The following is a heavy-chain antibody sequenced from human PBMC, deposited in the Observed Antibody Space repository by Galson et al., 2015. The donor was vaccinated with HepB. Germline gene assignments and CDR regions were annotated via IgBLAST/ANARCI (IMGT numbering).Heavy chain of an antibody. CDR3: VRWPMQLRSLSHRESYSYYGLDV. J-gene: IGHJ6*02. Sequence: SVKVSCKAPGKRFSDYAIHWVRQVPGQGLEWMGWISGGKGDIKYSQKFQGRVTFTRDPSATTAYMELNSLRSEDAAVYYCVRWPMQLRSLSHRESYSYYGLDVWGQGTTVTVSS. D-gene: IGHD2-2*01. V-gene: IGHV1-3*01. CDR2: ISGGKGDI. CDR1: GKRFSDYA.